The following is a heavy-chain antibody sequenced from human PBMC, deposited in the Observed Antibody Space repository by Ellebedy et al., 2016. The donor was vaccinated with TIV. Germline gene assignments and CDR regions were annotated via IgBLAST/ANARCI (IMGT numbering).Heavy chain of an antibody. CDR1: GFTFGDFY. CDR3: VSRPRG. J-gene: IGHJ4*02. V-gene: IGHV3-53*01. CDR2: IYSGGST. D-gene: IGHD3-10*01. Sequence: GESLKISCAASGFTFGDFYMSWVRQAPGKGLEWVSLIYSGGSTHYADSVKGRFTISRDNSKNTLYLQMNSLSPEDTAVYYCVSRPRGWGQGTLVTVSS.